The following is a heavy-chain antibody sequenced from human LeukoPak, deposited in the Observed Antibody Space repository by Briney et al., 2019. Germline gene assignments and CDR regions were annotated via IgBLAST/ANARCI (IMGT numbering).Heavy chain of an antibody. CDR1: GGHIRSYY. V-gene: IGHV4-59*07. Sequence: PSDTLSLTRTLSGGHIRSYYWIWLRPPPGRGLEGIGYIYYSESTNYNPPLKRRVTISVDTSKNQFSLKLSSVAGADRGVYHCAGSMGGYGDDYCDYWAQGTLVTVS. CDR2: IYYSEST. J-gene: IGHJ4*02. CDR3: AGSMGGYGDDYCDY. D-gene: IGHD4-17*01.